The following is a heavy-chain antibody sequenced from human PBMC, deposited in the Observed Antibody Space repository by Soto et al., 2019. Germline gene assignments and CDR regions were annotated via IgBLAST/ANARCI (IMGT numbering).Heavy chain of an antibody. Sequence: PGGSLRLSCAASGFNVGAFAVNWVRQAPGKGLEWVSGISVSDAFIYYADSVRGRFSISRDASENILYLQMSSLRVDDTALYYCTRETVAGITGLDYWGPGTLVTVS. V-gene: IGHV3-23*01. J-gene: IGHJ4*02. CDR3: TRETVAGITGLDY. CDR1: GFNVGAFA. CDR2: ISVSDAFI. D-gene: IGHD1-20*01.